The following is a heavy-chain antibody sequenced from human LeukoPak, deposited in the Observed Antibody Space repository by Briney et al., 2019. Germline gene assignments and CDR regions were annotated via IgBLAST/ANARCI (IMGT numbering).Heavy chain of an antibody. Sequence: SETLSLTCTVSGDSLSNYYWSWIRQPAGKGLEWIGRIYTSGSTNYNPSLKSRVTMSVDTSKNQFSLKLSSVTAADTAVYYCARGGRDGYKATYYFDYWGQGTLVTVSS. CDR2: IYTSGST. CDR1: GDSLSNYY. CDR3: ARGGRDGYKATYYFDY. J-gene: IGHJ4*02. V-gene: IGHV4-4*07. D-gene: IGHD5-24*01.